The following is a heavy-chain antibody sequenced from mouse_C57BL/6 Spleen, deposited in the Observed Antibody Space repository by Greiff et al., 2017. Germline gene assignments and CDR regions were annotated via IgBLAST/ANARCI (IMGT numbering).Heavy chain of an antibody. CDR1: GYTFTSYW. J-gene: IGHJ4*01. CDR2: INPSNGGT. D-gene: IGHD1-1*01. CDR3: ARVCGSSSYAMDY. Sequence: QVQLQQSGAELVKPGASVKLSCKASGYTFTSYWMHWVKQRPGQGLEWIGNINPSNGGTNYNEKFKGKATLTVDKSSSTAYMQLSSLTSGDSAVYYCARVCGSSSYAMDYWGQGTSLTVSS. V-gene: IGHV1-53*01.